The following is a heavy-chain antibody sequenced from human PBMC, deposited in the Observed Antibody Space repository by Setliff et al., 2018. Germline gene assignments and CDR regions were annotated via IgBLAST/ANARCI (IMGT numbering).Heavy chain of an antibody. D-gene: IGHD3-22*01. CDR3: ATNPRKGRSGGYYYDDPYYFYMDV. CDR2: MSHDGRNK. CDR1: GFTFDDYG. J-gene: IGHJ6*03. Sequence: PGGSLRLSCAASGFTFDDYGMSWVRQAPGKGLEWVAMMSHDGRNKYYADSVKDRFTISRDNSKNTLYLQMNSLRAEDTAVYYCATNPRKGRSGGYYYDDPYYFYMDVWGKGTTVTVSS. V-gene: IGHV3-30*07.